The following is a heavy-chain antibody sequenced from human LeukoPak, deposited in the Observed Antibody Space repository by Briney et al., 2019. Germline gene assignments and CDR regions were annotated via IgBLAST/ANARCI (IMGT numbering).Heavy chain of an antibody. V-gene: IGHV4-61*01. CDR1: GGSVSSGSYY. CDR2: IYYSGST. Sequence: SETLSLTCTVSGGSVSSGSYYWSWIRQPPGKGLEWIGYIYYSGSTYYNPSLKSRVTISVDTSKNQFSLKLSSVTAADTAVYYCARERPGSIWSAFDYWGQGTLVTVSS. J-gene: IGHJ4*02. D-gene: IGHD3-10*01. CDR3: ARERPGSIWSAFDY.